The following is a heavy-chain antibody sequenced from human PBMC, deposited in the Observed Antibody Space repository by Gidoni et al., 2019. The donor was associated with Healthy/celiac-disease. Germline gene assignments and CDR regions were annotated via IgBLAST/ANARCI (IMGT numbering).Heavy chain of an antibody. V-gene: IGHV1-2*04. D-gene: IGHD2-2*01. J-gene: IGHJ4*02. CDR1: GYTFTGYY. CDR3: ARGVPAAIGIWGFDY. CDR2: INPNSGGT. Sequence: QVQLVQSGAEVKKPGASVQLSCKASGYTFTGYYMPGVRQAPGQGLEWMGWINPNSGGTNYAQKFQGWVTMTRDTSISTAYMELSRLRSDDTAVYYCARGVPAAIGIWGFDYWGQGTLGTVSS.